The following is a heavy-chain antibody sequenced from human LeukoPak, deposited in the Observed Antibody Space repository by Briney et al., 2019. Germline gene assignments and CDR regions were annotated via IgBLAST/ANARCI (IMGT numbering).Heavy chain of an antibody. CDR3: ARAYRNYGDY. Sequence: AEGSLRLSCAASGFTFSSYSMNWVRQAPGKGLEWVSYISSSSSTIYYADSVKGRFTISRDNAKNTLYLQMNSLRDEDTAVYYCARAYRNYGDYWGQGTLVTVSS. J-gene: IGHJ4*02. D-gene: IGHD4-11*01. CDR2: ISSSSSTI. CDR1: GFTFSSYS. V-gene: IGHV3-48*02.